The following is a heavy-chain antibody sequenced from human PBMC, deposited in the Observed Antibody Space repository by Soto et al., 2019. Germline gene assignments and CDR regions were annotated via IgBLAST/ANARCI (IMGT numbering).Heavy chain of an antibody. CDR3: AGRNAPGY. CDR2: ISSSSSYI. Sequence: PGGSLTLSCAASGFTFSSYSMNWVRQAPWKGLEWVSSISSSSSYIYYADSVKGRFTISRDNAKNSLYLQMNSLRAEDTGVYYCAGRNAPGYWGQGTLVTVST. V-gene: IGHV3-21*01. CDR1: GFTFSSYS. J-gene: IGHJ4*02. D-gene: IGHD2-15*01.